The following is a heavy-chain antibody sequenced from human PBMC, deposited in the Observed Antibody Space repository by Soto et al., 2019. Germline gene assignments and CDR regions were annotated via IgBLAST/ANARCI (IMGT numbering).Heavy chain of an antibody. D-gene: IGHD3-9*01. CDR3: AREKTPMSPHYFYYGMDV. J-gene: IGHJ6*02. CDR2: VYSGGGT. CDR1: GGSISNYY. V-gene: IGHV4-59*01. Sequence: SETLSLTCIVSGGSISNYYWSWIRQPPGKGLEWIGYVYSGGGTNYSPSFMGRVTISVDTTDNQFSLKLNSVTAADTAVYYCAREKTPMSPHYFYYGMDVWGQGTTVTVSS.